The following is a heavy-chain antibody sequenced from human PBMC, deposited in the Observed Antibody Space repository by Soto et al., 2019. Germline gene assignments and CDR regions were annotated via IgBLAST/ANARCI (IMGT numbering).Heavy chain of an antibody. CDR3: ARGLITLDV. D-gene: IGHD2-21*01. J-gene: IGHJ6*04. CDR1: GFTFDDDA. V-gene: IGHV3-49*03. Sequence: EEQLVESGGDFVQPGRSLRLSCTPSGFTFDDDAINWFRQAPRKGLEWVGFIRAKKYGGTSQYAASVKGRFTISRDDSKNVASLEMNSLKIDDTALYFCARGLITLDVWGKGTTVIVSS. CDR2: IRAKKYGGTS.